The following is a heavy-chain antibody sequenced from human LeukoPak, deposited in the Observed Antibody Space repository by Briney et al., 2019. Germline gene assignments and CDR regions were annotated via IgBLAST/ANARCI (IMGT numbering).Heavy chain of an antibody. J-gene: IGHJ6*02. CDR3: ATWAFYHNLDV. CDR1: GFNIGPYA. CDR2: IKADGSGT. D-gene: IGHD2/OR15-2a*01. V-gene: IGHV3-43*02. Sequence: GGSLRLSCAASGFNIGPYAMYWVRQGPGRGLEWVSVIKADGSGTFYSDSVRGRFTTSRDNSKNSLYLQMSSLRSDDTALYYCATWAFYHNLDVWGQGTTVAVSS.